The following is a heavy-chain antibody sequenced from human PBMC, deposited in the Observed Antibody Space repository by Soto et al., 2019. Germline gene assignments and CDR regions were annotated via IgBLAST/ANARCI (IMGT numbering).Heavy chain of an antibody. CDR2: INPNSGGT. CDR3: ASGLGDCSGGSCYAY. D-gene: IGHD2-15*01. V-gene: IGHV1-2*04. J-gene: IGHJ4*02. CDR1: GYTFTGYY. Sequence: QVQLVQSGAEVKKPGASVKVSCKASGYTFTGYYMHWVRQAPGQGLEWMGWINPNSGGTNYAQKFQGWVTMTRDTSISTAYMELSRLRSDDTAVYYCASGLGDCSGGSCYAYWGQGTLVTVSS.